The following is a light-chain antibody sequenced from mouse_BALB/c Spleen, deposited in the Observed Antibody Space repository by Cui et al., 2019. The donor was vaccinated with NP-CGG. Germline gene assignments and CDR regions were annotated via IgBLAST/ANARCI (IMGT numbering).Light chain of an antibody. CDR2: GTN. Sequence: QPLVSQESAPTTSPGETVTLTCRSSTGAVTTSNYANWVQEKPDHLFTGLIGGTNNRTPGVPARFSGSLIGDKAALTITGAQTEDEAIYFCALWYSNHWVFGGGTKLTVL. J-gene: IGLJ1*01. CDR3: ALWYSNHWV. V-gene: IGLV1*01. CDR1: TGAVTTSNY.